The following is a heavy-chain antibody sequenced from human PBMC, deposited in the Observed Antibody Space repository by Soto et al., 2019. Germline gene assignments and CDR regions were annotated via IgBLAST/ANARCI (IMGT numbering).Heavy chain of an antibody. CDR3: GRDDVRQLWLIGY. J-gene: IGHJ4*02. CDR2: INAGNGNT. D-gene: IGHD5-18*01. V-gene: IGHV1-3*01. CDR1: GYTFTSHA. Sequence: ASVKVSCKASGYTFTSHAVHWVRQAPGQRLEWMGWINAGNGNTRYSQKFQGRVTITRDTSASTAYMELTSLRSEDTAVYYCGRDDVRQLWLIGYWGQGTLVTVSS.